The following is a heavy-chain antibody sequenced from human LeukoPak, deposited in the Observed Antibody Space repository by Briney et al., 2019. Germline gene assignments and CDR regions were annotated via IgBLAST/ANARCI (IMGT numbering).Heavy chain of an antibody. CDR3: AKDRRGYSYGYTTDY. CDR1: GFTFSSYG. CDR2: IWYDGSNK. V-gene: IGHV3-33*06. J-gene: IGHJ4*02. Sequence: GRSLRLSCAASGFTFSSYGMHWVRQAPGKGLEWVAVIWYDGSNKYYADSVKGRFTISRDNSKNTLYLQMNSLKPEDTAVYYCAKDRRGYSYGYTTDYWGQGTLVTVSS. D-gene: IGHD5-18*01.